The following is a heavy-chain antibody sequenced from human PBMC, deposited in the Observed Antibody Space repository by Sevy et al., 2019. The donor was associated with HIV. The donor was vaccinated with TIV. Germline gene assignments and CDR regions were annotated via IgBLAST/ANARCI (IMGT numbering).Heavy chain of an antibody. CDR2: SHYSGRP. J-gene: IGHJ4*02. Sequence: TESLSLTCAVSGGSITNSHDYWGWVRQSPEKGLEWIGNSHYSGRPYYNPSFARRLTISVDTTTRQVFLQLASVAAAEPALYFCVGHTAPLHRLDGDETWGRGILVIVSS. D-gene: IGHD1-26*01. V-gene: IGHV4-39*03. CDR1: GGSITNSHDY. CDR3: VGHTAPLHRLDGDET.